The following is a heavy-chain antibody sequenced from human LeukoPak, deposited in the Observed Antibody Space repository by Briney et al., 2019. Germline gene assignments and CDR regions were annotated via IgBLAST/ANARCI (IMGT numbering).Heavy chain of an antibody. CDR1: GFTFSSYW. CDR2: ISGSGGST. CDR3: AKEPTDYYDTSGYYLSDY. Sequence: PGGSLRLSCAASGFTFSSYWMHWVRQAPGKGLEWVSAISGSGGSTYYADSVKGRFTISRDNSKNTLYLQMNSLRAEDTAVYYCAKEPTDYYDTSGYYLSDYWGQGTLVTVSS. V-gene: IGHV3-23*01. D-gene: IGHD3-22*01. J-gene: IGHJ4*02.